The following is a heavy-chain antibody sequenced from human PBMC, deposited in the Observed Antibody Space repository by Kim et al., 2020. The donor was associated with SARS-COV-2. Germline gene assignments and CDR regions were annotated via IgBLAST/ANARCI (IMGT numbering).Heavy chain of an antibody. CDR3: ATLKRDYYDSSGYPRDY. J-gene: IGHJ4*02. D-gene: IGHD3-22*01. CDR1: GFTFSSYA. Sequence: GGSLRLSCAASGFTFSSYAMHWVRQAPGKGLEWVAVISYDGSNKYYADSVKGRFTISRDNSKNTLYLQMNSLRAEDTAVYYCATLKRDYYDSSGYPRDYWGQGTLVTVSS. CDR2: ISYDGSNK. V-gene: IGHV3-30*04.